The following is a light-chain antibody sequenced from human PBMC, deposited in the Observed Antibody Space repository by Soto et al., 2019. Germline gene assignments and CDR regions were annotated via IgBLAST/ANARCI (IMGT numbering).Light chain of an antibody. J-gene: IGKJ2*01. Sequence: DIQMTQSPSSLSASVGDRVTITCRASQTLSRYLNWYQHKPGKPPKLLIYRTSNLQSGVTSRFSGSGSGTDFTLTISSLQPEDFATYYCQQTNSPPHSFGQGTKLEI. CDR2: RTS. CDR3: QQTNSPPHS. CDR1: QTLSRY. V-gene: IGKV1-39*01.